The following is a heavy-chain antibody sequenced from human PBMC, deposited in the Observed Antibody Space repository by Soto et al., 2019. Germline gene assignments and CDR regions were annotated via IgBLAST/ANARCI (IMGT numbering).Heavy chain of an antibody. CDR3: ARLLRGGSSDY. V-gene: IGHV4-39*01. CDR2: IYYSGST. CDR1: GGSISSSSYY. D-gene: IGHD2-15*01. J-gene: IGHJ4*02. Sequence: QLQLQESGPGLVKPSETLSLTCTVSGGSISSSSYYWGWIRQPPGKGLEWIGSIYYSGSTYYNPSLKSRVTISVDTSKNQFSLKLSSVTAADTAVYYCARLLRGGSSDYWCQGTLVTVSS.